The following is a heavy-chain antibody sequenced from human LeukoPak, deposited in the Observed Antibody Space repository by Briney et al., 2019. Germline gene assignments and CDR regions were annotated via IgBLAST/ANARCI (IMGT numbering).Heavy chain of an antibody. CDR2: ISAYNGNT. J-gene: IGHJ5*02. D-gene: IGHD2-15*01. V-gene: IGHV1-18*01. Sequence: VKVSCKASGYTFTSYGISWVRQAPGQGLEWMGWISAYNGNTNYAQKLQGRVTMTTDTSTSTAYMELRSLRSDDTAVYYCARTGSCSGGSCHNWFDPWGQGALVTVSP. CDR1: GYTFTSYG. CDR3: ARTGSCSGGSCHNWFDP.